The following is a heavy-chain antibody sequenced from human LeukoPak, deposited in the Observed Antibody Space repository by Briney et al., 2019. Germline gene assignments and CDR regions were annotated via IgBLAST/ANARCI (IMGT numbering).Heavy chain of an antibody. CDR2: INPNSGGT. CDR1: GYTFTGYY. V-gene: IGHV1-2*02. J-gene: IGHJ4*02. Sequence: ASVKVSCKASGYTFTGYYMHWVRQAPGQGLEWMGWINPNSGGTNYARKFQGRVTMTRDTSISTAYMELSRLRSDDTAVYYCARVLATMVRGVTYFDYWGQGTLVTVSS. CDR3: ARVLATMVRGVTYFDY. D-gene: IGHD3-10*01.